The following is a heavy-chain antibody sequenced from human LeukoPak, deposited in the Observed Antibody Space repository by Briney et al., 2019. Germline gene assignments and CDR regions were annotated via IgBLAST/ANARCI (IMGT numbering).Heavy chain of an antibody. J-gene: IGHJ4*02. V-gene: IGHV4-4*07. CDR2: IYSSGST. Sequence: SETLSLTCTVSGGSISRYYWSWIRQPAGKGLEWIGRIYSSGSTNYNLSLKSRVTMSVYTSENQFSLELSSVTAADTAIYYCARDNYYDSGAYFDYWGQGSLVTVSS. CDR1: GGSISRYY. D-gene: IGHD3-22*01. CDR3: ARDNYYDSGAYFDY.